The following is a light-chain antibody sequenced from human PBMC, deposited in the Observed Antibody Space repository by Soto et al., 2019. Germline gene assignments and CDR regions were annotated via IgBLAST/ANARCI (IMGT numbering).Light chain of an antibody. J-gene: IGKJ5*01. Sequence: EIVLTQSPGTLSLSPGERATLSCRASQSVSSSYLAWYQQKPGQAPRLLIYGASSRATGIPDRFSGSGSGTDFTLTISRLEPEDFEVYYCQQYGTSVPITFGQGTRLEIK. CDR2: GAS. CDR3: QQYGTSVPIT. V-gene: IGKV3-20*01. CDR1: QSVSSSY.